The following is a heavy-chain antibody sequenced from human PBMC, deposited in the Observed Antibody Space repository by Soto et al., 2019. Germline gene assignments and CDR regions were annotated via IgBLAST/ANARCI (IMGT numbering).Heavy chain of an antibody. CDR3: ATGGYYDFWSGYYY. Sequence: ASVKVSCKVSGYTLTELSMHWVRQAPGKGLEWMGGFYPEDGETIYAQKFQGRVTMTEDTSTDTAYMELSSLRSEDTAVYYCATGGYYDFWSGYYYWGQGTLVTVSS. D-gene: IGHD3-3*01. CDR1: GYTLTELS. V-gene: IGHV1-24*01. CDR2: FYPEDGET. J-gene: IGHJ4*02.